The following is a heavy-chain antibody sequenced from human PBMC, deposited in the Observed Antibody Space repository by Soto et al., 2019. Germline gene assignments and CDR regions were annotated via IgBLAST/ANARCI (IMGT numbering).Heavy chain of an antibody. CDR1: GGSISSGRYY. CDR2: IYYSGST. Sequence: PXETLSLTCTVSGGSISSGRYYWSWIRQPPGKGLEWIGYIYYSGSTYYNPSLKSRVTISVDTSKNQFSLKLSSVTAADTAVYYCASEYSSSNHPRGHWFDPWGQGTLVTVSS. CDR3: ASEYSSSNHPRGHWFDP. J-gene: IGHJ5*02. D-gene: IGHD6-6*01. V-gene: IGHV4-30-4*01.